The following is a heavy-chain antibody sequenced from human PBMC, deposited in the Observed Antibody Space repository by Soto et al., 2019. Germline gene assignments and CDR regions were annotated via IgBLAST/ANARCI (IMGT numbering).Heavy chain of an antibody. J-gene: IGHJ5*02. D-gene: IGHD3-10*01. CDR2: IHYSGGA. Sequence: PSETLSLTCSVSGGSITNNDYYWGWIRRSPGKGLEWIGTIHYSGGASYNPSLKSRVIISADTSKNQFSLRLSSVTAADTAVYYCASRTPLYASESSRFDPWGQGALVTVSS. CDR1: GGSITNNDYY. V-gene: IGHV4-39*01. CDR3: ASRTPLYASESSRFDP.